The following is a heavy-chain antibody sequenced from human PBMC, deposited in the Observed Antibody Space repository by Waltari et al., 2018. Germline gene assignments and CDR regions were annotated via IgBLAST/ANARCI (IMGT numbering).Heavy chain of an antibody. V-gene: IGHV1-69*01. J-gene: IGHJ4*02. CDR1: GGTLRSYA. Sequence: QVQLVQSGAEVKKPGSSVKVYCKACGGTLRSYAISWVRLSLGQGVEWMGGISPSWGTANYARKFQGRGTSATEESTGTANRGLSSLRAEDTAVYYCARARPHTYSSSWYYCDCWVQGTLVTVSS. CDR2: ISPSWGTA. CDR3: ARARPHTYSSSWYYCDC. D-gene: IGHD6-13*01.